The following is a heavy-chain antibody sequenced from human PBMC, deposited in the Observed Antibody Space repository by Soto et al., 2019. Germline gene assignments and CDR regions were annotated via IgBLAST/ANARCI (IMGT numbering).Heavy chain of an antibody. CDR1: GGSISSSSYY. J-gene: IGHJ6*02. D-gene: IGHD2-15*01. Sequence: SETLSLTCTVSGGSISSSSYYWGWIRQPPGKGQERIGSIYYSGSTYYNPSLKSRVTISVDTSKNQFSLKLSSVTAADTAVYYCARHGSDYYGMDVWGQGTTVTVS. CDR2: IYYSGST. CDR3: ARHGSDYYGMDV. V-gene: IGHV4-39*01.